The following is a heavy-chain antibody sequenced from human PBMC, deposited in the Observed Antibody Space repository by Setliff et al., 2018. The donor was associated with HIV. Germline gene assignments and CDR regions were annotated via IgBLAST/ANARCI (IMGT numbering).Heavy chain of an antibody. J-gene: IGHJ4*02. CDR2: MHPNSGAT. Sequence: GASVKVSCKTSGYTFTASYLHWVRQAPGQGLQWMGWMHPNSGATKYAQKFRDRVTLTGDTSISTAYLELSSLRSDDTAVYYCARGTTFPHSSASDYWGQGTLVTVSS. CDR1: GYTFTASY. D-gene: IGHD6-6*01. V-gene: IGHV1-2*02. CDR3: ARGTTFPHSSASDY.